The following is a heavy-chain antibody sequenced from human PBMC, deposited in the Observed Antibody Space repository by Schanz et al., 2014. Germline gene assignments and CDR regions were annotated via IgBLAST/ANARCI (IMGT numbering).Heavy chain of an antibody. CDR2: INTNSGVT. D-gene: IGHD5-12*01. Sequence: QVQLVQSGPAVKKPGASMKVSCLASGYIFTEYFLHWVRPAPGQGLEWIGWINTNSGVTNYEQKFKGRVTLTSDTYSSTAFMELSGLTSDETATYLCARARYTGYDCSGYWGQGTLLIVSS. V-gene: IGHV1-2*02. CDR1: GYIFTEYF. J-gene: IGHJ4*02. CDR3: ARARYTGYDCSGY.